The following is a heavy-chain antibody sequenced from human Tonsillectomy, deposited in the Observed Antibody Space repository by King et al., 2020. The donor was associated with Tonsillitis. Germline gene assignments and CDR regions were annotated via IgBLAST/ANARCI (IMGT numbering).Heavy chain of an antibody. J-gene: IGHJ3*02. CDR2: ISDSGDST. D-gene: IGHD6-19*01. CDR3: ARQWLVPDDAFDI. V-gene: IGHV3-23*04. CDR1: GFTFSSYA. Sequence: EVQLVESGGGLVQPGGSPRLSCAASGFTFSSYAMSWVRQAPGKGLEWVSAISDSGDSTYYADSVKGRFTISRDNSKNTLYLQMNSLRAEDTAVYYCARQWLVPDDAFDIWGQGTMVTVSS.